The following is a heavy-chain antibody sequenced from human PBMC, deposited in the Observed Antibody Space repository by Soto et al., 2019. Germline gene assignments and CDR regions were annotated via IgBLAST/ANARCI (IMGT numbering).Heavy chain of an antibody. D-gene: IGHD3-3*01. Sequence: LSLTCTVSGGSISSYYWSWIRQPAGKGLEWIGRIYTSGSTNYNPSLKSRVTMSVDTSKNQFSLKLSSVTAADTAVYYCARDRPITIFGVAEINWFDPWGQGTLVTVS. CDR3: ARDRPITIFGVAEINWFDP. CDR1: GGSISSYY. CDR2: IYTSGST. J-gene: IGHJ5*02. V-gene: IGHV4-4*07.